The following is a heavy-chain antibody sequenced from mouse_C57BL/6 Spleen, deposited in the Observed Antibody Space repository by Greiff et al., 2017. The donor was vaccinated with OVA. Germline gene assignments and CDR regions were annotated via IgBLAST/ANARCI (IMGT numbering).Heavy chain of an antibody. D-gene: IGHD1-1*01. CDR1: GYTFTSYW. V-gene: IGHV1-69*01. CDR2: IDPSDSYT. CDR3: ARGDYYYGSAY. Sequence: VQLQQPGAELVMPGASVKLSCKASGYTFTSYWMHWVKQRPGQGLEWIGEIDPSDSYTNYNQKFKGKSTLTVDKSPSTAYMQLSSLTSEDSAVYYCARGDYYYGSAYWGQGTLVTVSA. J-gene: IGHJ3*01.